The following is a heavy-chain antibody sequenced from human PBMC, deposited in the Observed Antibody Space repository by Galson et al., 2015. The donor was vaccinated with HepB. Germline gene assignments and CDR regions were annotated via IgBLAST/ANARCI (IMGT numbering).Heavy chain of an antibody. J-gene: IGHJ6*02. D-gene: IGHD3-10*01. Sequence: SLRLSCAASGFTFSSYAMRWVRQAPGQGLAWVSAISRSGGDTYYTDSVKGRFTISRDNSRNTLYLEMNSLRAEDTAIYYCAKKYGSGPVVGMDVWGQGTTVTVS. CDR3: AKKYGSGPVVGMDV. CDR1: GFTFSSYA. V-gene: IGHV3-23*01. CDR2: ISRSGGDT.